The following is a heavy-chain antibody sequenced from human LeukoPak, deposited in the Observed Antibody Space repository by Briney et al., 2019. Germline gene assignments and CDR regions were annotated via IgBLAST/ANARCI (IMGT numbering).Heavy chain of an antibody. J-gene: IGHJ3*01. Sequence: GGSLRLSCAASGFSFSSQWMHWVRQAPGKGLVWVSRINRDGSGISYADSVKGRFTISRDNAKNTLYLQMNSLRAEDTAAYYCARAPPSNGYSYHFDVWGQGTMVTVSS. D-gene: IGHD5-18*01. V-gene: IGHV3-74*01. CDR2: INRDGSGI. CDR1: GFSFSSQW. CDR3: ARAPPSNGYSYHFDV.